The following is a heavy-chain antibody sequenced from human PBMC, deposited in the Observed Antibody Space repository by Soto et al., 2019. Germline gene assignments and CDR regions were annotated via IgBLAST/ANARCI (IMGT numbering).Heavy chain of an antibody. CDR3: ARHGYNYGGGYFDY. Sequence: EVQLVESGGGLVQPGGSLRLSCAASGVTVSSNYMSWVRQAPGKGLECVSVIYSGGSTYYADSVKGRFTISRDNSKNTLYLQMNRLRAEDTAVYYCARHGYNYGGGYFDYWGQGTLVTVSS. V-gene: IGHV3-66*04. CDR1: GVTVSSNY. CDR2: IYSGGST. J-gene: IGHJ4*02. D-gene: IGHD5-18*01.